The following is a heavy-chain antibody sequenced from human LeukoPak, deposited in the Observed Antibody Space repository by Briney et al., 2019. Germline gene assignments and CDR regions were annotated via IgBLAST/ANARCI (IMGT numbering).Heavy chain of an antibody. V-gene: IGHV4-30-4*08. CDR2: IYYSGST. CDR3: ARASILTGYAK. CDR1: GGSISSGDYY. Sequence: SETLPLTCTVSGGSISSGDYYWSWLRQPPGKGLEWIGYIYYSGSTYYNPSLKSRVTISVDTSKNQFSLKLSSVTAADTAVYYCARASILTGYAKWGQGTLVTVSS. J-gene: IGHJ4*02. D-gene: IGHD3-9*01.